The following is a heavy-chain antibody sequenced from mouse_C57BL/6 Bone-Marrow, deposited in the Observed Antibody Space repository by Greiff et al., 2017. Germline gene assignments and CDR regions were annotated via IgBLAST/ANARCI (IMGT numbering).Heavy chain of an antibody. V-gene: IGHV5-4*01. J-gene: IGHJ3*01. CDR3: ARDFGDGAWFAY. Sequence: EVMLVESGGGLVKPGGSLKLSCAASGFTFSSYAMSWVRQTPEKRLEWVATISDGGSYTSYPDNVKGRFTISRDNAKNNLYLQMSHLKSEDTAMYYCARDFGDGAWFAYWGQGTLVTVSA. CDR2: ISDGGSYT. CDR1: GFTFSSYA.